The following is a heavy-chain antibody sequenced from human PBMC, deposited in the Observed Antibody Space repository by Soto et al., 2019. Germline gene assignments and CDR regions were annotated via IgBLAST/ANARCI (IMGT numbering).Heavy chain of an antibody. CDR3: AAQWLRPKYFEF. V-gene: IGHV4-4*02. Sequence: SETLSLTCDVFGGSISGTNWWTWVRQPPGKGLEWIGEVYHSGSTHYNSSLKSRVTISIDKSKNQFSLKLSSVTAADTAVYYCAAQWLRPKYFEFWGQGILVTVSS. J-gene: IGHJ4*02. D-gene: IGHD5-12*01. CDR1: GGSISGTNW. CDR2: VYHSGST.